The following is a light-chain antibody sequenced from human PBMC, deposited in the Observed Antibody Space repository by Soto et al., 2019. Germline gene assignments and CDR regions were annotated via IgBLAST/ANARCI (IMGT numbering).Light chain of an antibody. V-gene: IGKV3-15*01. CDR1: ESISSS. CDR3: QQYFRWPLT. Sequence: ETVMTQSPGTLSVSPGETVSLSCRASESISSSLAWYQRRPGQTPRLLIYDASTRATDIPPRFSGSGSGTQFTLTISSLQSEDFAVYFCQQYFRWPLTFGPGTTVDIK. CDR2: DAS. J-gene: IGKJ3*01.